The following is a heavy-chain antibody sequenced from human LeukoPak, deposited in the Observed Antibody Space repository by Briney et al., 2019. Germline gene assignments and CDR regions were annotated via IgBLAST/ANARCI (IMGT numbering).Heavy chain of an antibody. V-gene: IGHV1-2*06. CDR2: INPNSGGT. J-gene: IGHJ4*02. Sequence: ASVKVSCKASGYTFTGYYMHWVRQAPGQGLEWMGRINPNSGGTNYAQKFQGRVTMTRDTSISTAYMELSRLRSDDTAVYYCARGYYDILTGYTFFDYWGQGTLVTVSS. CDR1: GYTFTGYY. CDR3: ARGYYDILTGYTFFDY. D-gene: IGHD3-9*01.